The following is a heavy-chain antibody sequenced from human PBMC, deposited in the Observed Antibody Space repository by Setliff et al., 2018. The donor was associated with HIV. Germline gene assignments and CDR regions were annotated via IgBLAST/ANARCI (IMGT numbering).Heavy chain of an antibody. V-gene: IGHV4-38-2*01. J-gene: IGHJ5*02. CDR2: MYYTGTT. CDR1: GYSVSSGYY. CDR3: ARGVGIGGNWFDP. D-gene: IGHD2-15*01. Sequence: PSETLSLTCAVSGYSVSSGYYCACSRQAPGKGPQWIGQMYYTGTTDYNPSLSSRITISQDKSRNQFSLKLTSVTATDTAIYYCARGVGIGGNWFDPWGQGIMVTVSS.